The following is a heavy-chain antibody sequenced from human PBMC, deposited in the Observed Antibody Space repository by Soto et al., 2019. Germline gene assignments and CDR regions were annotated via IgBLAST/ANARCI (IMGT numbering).Heavy chain of an antibody. D-gene: IGHD2-2*01. Sequence: SETLSLTCAVYGGSFSGYYWSWIRQPPGKGLEWIGEFNHSGSTNYNPSLKSRVTISVDTSKNHFSLKLSSVTAADTAVYYCARAPLALGYCSSTSCSGTDWFDPWGQGTLVTVSS. V-gene: IGHV4-34*01. CDR1: GGSFSGYY. CDR3: ARAPLALGYCSSTSCSGTDWFDP. CDR2: FNHSGST. J-gene: IGHJ5*02.